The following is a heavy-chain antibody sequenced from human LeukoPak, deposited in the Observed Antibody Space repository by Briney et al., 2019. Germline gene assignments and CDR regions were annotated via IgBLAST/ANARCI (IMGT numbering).Heavy chain of an antibody. CDR1: GGSISSYY. CDR3: ARAVAALGWYFDL. Sequence: PSETLSLTCTVSGGSISSYYWSWIRQPPGKGLEWIGYIYHSGSTNYNPSLKSRVTISVDTSKNQFSLKLSSVTAADTAVYYCARAVAALGWYFDLWGRGTLVTVSS. V-gene: IGHV4-59*01. D-gene: IGHD6-6*01. J-gene: IGHJ2*01. CDR2: IYHSGST.